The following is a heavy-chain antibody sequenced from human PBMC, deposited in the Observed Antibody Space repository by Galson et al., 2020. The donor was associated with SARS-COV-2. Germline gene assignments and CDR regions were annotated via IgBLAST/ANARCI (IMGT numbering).Heavy chain of an antibody. CDR3: ARNDYADYEDAYDI. J-gene: IGHJ3*02. CDR2: FYHSGNT. D-gene: IGHD4-17*01. Sequence: ASETLSLTCTVSGGSISNYNYYWAWIRQPPGKGLEWIGTFYHSGNTYYNPSLESRLIISIDTSKNQFSLRLSSVTAADAAVYYCARNDYADYEDAYDIWGQGTMVTVSS. CDR1: GGSISNYNYY. V-gene: IGHV4-39*07.